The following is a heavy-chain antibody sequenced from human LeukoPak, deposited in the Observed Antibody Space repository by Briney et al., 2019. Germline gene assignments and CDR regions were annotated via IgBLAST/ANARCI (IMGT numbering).Heavy chain of an antibody. Sequence: PGGSLRLSCAASGFTFSDYYMNWVRQAPGKGLEWVSSISSSSSYIYYADSVKGRFTISRDNAKNSLYLQMNSLRAEDTAVYYCARDSYYYDSSGYPEYYFDYWGQGTLVTVSS. CDR2: ISSSSSYI. D-gene: IGHD3-22*01. CDR3: ARDSYYYDSSGYPEYYFDY. CDR1: GFTFSDYY. V-gene: IGHV3-21*01. J-gene: IGHJ4*02.